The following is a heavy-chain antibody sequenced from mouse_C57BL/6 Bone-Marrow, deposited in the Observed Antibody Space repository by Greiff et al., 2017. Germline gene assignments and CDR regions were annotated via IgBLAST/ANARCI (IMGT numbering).Heavy chain of an antibody. V-gene: IGHV1-7*01. CDR3: AREAWIKASLYAMDY. CDR2: INPSSGYT. J-gene: IGHJ4*01. CDR1: GYTFTSYW. Sequence: VQLQQSGAELAKPGASVKLSCKASGYTFTSYWMHWVKQRPGQGLEWIGYINPSSGYTKYNQKFKDKATLTADKSSRTAYMQLSSLTYEYSAVYYCAREAWIKASLYAMDYWGQGTSVTVSS. D-gene: IGHD1-3*01.